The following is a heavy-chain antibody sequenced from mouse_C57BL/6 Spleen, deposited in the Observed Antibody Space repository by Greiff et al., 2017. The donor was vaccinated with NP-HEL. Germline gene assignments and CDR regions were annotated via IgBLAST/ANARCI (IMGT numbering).Heavy chain of an antibody. J-gene: IGHJ2*01. D-gene: IGHD2-5*01. CDR1: GFTFSDYY. Sequence: EVKLVESEGGLVQPGSSMKLSCTASGFTFSDYYMAWVRQVPEKGLEWAANINYDGSSTYYLDSLKSRFIISRDNAKNILYLQMSSLKSEDTATYYCARAYYSIYYFDYWGQGTTLTVSS. CDR3: ARAYYSIYYFDY. V-gene: IGHV5-16*01. CDR2: INYDGSST.